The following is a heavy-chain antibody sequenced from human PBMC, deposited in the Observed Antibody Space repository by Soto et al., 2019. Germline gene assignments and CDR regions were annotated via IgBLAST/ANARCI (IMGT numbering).Heavy chain of an antibody. J-gene: IGHJ6*02. Sequence: AAVKVSRKASGYTFTSYGISWVRQAPGQGLEWMGWISACNGNTNYAQKLQGRVTMTTDTSTSTAYMELRSLRSDDTAVYYCARGVRYCTNGVCYPYYYYGMDVWGQGTTVTVSS. CDR1: GYTFTSYG. CDR3: ARGVRYCTNGVCYPYYYYGMDV. V-gene: IGHV1-18*01. D-gene: IGHD2-8*01. CDR2: ISACNGNT.